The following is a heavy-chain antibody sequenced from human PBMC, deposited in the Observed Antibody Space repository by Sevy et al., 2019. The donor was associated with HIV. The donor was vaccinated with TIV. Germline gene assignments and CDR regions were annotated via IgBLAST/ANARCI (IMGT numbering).Heavy chain of an antibody. CDR3: AKGIDAPFYYYAMDV. Sequence: SETLSLTCTVSNGSINNYYWSWIRQSPEKGLEWIGYIYYTGRTTYNPSLKSRVSMSVDMSKNQFSLRLRSVTAADTAVYYCAKGIDAPFYYYAMDVWGQGTTVTVSS. V-gene: IGHV4-59*01. CDR2: IYYTGRT. J-gene: IGHJ6*02. CDR1: NGSINNYY. D-gene: IGHD2-8*01.